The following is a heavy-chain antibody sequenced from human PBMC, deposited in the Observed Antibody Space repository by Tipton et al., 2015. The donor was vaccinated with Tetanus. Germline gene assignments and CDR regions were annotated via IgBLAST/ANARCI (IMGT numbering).Heavy chain of an antibody. V-gene: IGHV4-31*03. CDR2: ISYSGST. CDR3: ARDSVDTAFLQVDY. J-gene: IGHJ4*02. CDR1: GASIANGGFY. D-gene: IGHD5-18*01. Sequence: TLSLTCTISGASIANGGFYYNWIRQHPGKGLEWIGFISYSGSTYYNPSLKSRFTISVDTSRSQLSLNLSSVTAADTAVYYCARDSVDTAFLQVDYWGQGTLVTVSS.